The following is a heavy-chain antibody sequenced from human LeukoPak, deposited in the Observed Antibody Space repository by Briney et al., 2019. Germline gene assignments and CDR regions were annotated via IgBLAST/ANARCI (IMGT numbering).Heavy chain of an antibody. CDR1: GFTFSTYA. V-gene: IGHV3-23*01. Sequence: GGSLRLSCAASGFTFSTYAMSWVRQAPGKGLEWVSTISGSGDSTYYADSVKGRFTISRDNSKNTLYLQMNSLRAEDTAVYYCAHDNYVGRVIVSAQSYDYWGQGTLVTVSS. D-gene: IGHD3-22*01. J-gene: IGHJ4*02. CDR2: ISGSGDST. CDR3: AHDNYVGRVIVSAQSYDY.